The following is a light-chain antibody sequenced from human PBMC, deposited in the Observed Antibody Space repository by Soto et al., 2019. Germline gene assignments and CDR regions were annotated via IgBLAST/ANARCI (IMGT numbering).Light chain of an antibody. Sequence: QSALTQPASVSGSPGQSITISCTGTTGDVGGYKYVSWYQQHPGKAPEVMMYDVSNRPSGVSNRFSGSKSGNTASLTISGLQAEDEADYYCTSYTRSGTYVFGTGTKLTVL. CDR3: TSYTRSGTYV. CDR2: DVS. J-gene: IGLJ1*01. CDR1: TGDVGGYKY. V-gene: IGLV2-14*01.